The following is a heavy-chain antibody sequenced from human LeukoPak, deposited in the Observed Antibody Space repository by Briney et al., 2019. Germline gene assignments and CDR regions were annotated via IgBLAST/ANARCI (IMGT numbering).Heavy chain of an antibody. Sequence: ASVKVSCKASGYTFTSYYMHWVRQAPGQGLEWMGIINPSGGSTSYAQKFQGRVTMTRDTSTSTVYMELSGLRSEDTAVYYCATVCSGGSCYSGGFDYWGQGTLVTVSS. J-gene: IGHJ4*02. CDR2: INPSGGST. CDR1: GYTFTSYY. D-gene: IGHD2-15*01. CDR3: ATVCSGGSCYSGGFDY. V-gene: IGHV1-46*01.